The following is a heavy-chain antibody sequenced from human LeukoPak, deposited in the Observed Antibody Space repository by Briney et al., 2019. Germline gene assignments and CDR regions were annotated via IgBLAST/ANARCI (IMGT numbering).Heavy chain of an antibody. J-gene: IGHJ3*02. CDR2: ISAHNGNT. Sequence: GASVKVSCKASGYTFSRYGISWVRQAPGQGLEWVGWISAHNGNTNYAQKFQGRVAMTTDTSTSTAYMELRSLRSDDTAVYYCARQSMTGNERGDDAFDIWGQGTMVTVSS. CDR3: ARQSMTGNERGDDAFDI. V-gene: IGHV1-18*01. D-gene: IGHD3-9*01. CDR1: GYTFSRYG.